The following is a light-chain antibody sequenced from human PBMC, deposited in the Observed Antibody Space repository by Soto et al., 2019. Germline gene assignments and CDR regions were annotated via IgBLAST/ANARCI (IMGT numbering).Light chain of an antibody. CDR2: AAS. Sequence: IQLTQYPSCLSSSLGDRVTITCRASEAIRNALGWYQQKTGKVPKLLIYAASTLQSGVPSRISGSRSGTEVTLSISSLQTEDVATYYCQQTNSFPITFGQGTRLEI. CDR3: QQTNSFPIT. CDR1: EAIRNA. V-gene: IGKV1-17*01. J-gene: IGKJ5*01.